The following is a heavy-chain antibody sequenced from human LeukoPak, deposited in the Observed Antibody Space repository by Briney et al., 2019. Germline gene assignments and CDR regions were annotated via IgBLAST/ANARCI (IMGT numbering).Heavy chain of an antibody. CDR3: ARDSSTMVRGVIIGGFDY. J-gene: IGHJ4*02. V-gene: IGHV1-69*13. Sequence: GASVKVSCKASGYTFTSYGISWVRQAPGQGLEWMGGIIPIFGTANYAQKFQGRVTITADESTSTAYMELSSLRSEDTAVYYCARDSSTMVRGVIIGGFDYWGQGTLVTVSS. D-gene: IGHD3-10*01. CDR2: IIPIFGTA. CDR1: GYTFTSYG.